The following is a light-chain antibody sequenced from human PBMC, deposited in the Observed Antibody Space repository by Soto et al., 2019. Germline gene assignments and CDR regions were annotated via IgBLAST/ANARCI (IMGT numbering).Light chain of an antibody. CDR2: GAS. CDR3: QQYGSSPPIT. CDR1: QSVSNSY. V-gene: IGKV3-20*01. J-gene: IGKJ5*01. Sequence: EIVLTQSPGTLSLSPGERATLSCRASQSVSNSYLAWYQQKPGQAPRLLIYGASSRATGIPDRFSGSGSGTDFTLTISRLKPEDFAVYYCQQYGSSPPITFGQGTRLEIK.